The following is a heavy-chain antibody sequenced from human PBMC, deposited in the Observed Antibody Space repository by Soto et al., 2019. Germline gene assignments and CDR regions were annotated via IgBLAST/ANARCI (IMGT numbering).Heavy chain of an antibody. D-gene: IGHD3-22*01. CDR2: IYPGDSDT. V-gene: IGHV5-51*01. Sequence: EVQLVQSGAEVKKPGESLKISCKGSGYVFTNYWIGWLRQMPGEGLEWMGIIYPGDSDTRYSPSFQGQVTISADKSISAAYLQWSSLKASDTAIYYCARRITPYDSSNYYPFDYWGQGTLVTVSS. CDR1: GYVFTNYW. J-gene: IGHJ4*02. CDR3: ARRITPYDSSNYYPFDY.